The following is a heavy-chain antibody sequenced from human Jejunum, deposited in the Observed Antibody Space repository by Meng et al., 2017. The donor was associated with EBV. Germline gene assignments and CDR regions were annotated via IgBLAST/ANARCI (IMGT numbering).Heavy chain of an antibody. CDR2: ISNSGGNT. J-gene: IGHJ4*02. V-gene: IGHV3-23*01. CDR3: TKDVGVVLFDY. Sequence: LQLLEFGGGFVQRGVAMDLSCVASGFNFSDYAMSWVRQAPGKGLEWVSTISNSGGNTHYADSVKGRFTISRDNSKNTLYLQMNSLRVEDTAVYYCTKDVGVVLFDYWGQGTLVTVSS. D-gene: IGHD2-8*01. CDR1: GFNFSDYA.